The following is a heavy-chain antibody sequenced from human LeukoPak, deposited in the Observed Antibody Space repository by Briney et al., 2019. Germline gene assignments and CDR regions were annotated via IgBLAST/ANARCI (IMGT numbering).Heavy chain of an antibody. J-gene: IGHJ5*02. CDR1: GGSFSGYY. CDR3: ARGIAPRPRPGRWYWFDP. D-gene: IGHD6-6*01. Sequence: PSETLSLTCAVYGGSFSGYYWSWIRQPPGKGLEWIGEINHSGSTNYNPSLKSRVTISVDTSKNQFSLKLSSVTAADTAVYYCARGIAPRPRPGRWYWFDPWGQGTLVTVSS. CDR2: INHSGST. V-gene: IGHV4-34*01.